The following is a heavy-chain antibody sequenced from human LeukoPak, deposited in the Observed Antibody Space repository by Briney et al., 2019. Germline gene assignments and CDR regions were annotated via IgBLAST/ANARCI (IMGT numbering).Heavy chain of an antibody. D-gene: IGHD6-13*01. J-gene: IGHJ1*01. V-gene: IGHV1-46*01. Sequence: ASVKVSCKASGYTFTSYYMHWVRQAPGQGLEWMGIINPSYGSTSYAQKFQGRVTMTRDTSTSTVYMELSSLRSEDTAVYYCAREEYDAAAGTKYLQHWGQGTLVTASS. CDR2: INPSYGST. CDR3: AREEYDAAAGTKYLQH. CDR1: GYTFTSYY.